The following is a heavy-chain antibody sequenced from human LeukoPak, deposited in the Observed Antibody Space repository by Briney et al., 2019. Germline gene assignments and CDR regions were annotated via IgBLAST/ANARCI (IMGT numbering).Heavy chain of an antibody. D-gene: IGHD3-16*02. CDR1: GFTFSSYD. V-gene: IGHV3-13*04. Sequence: GGSLRLSCAASGFTFSSYDMHWVRQATGKGLEWVSAIGTAGDTYYPGSVKGRFTISRENAKKTLFLQMNSLRPEDTAIYYCARGKDSVWGSYRPPFDSWGQGTLVTVSS. CDR2: IGTAGDT. J-gene: IGHJ4*02. CDR3: ARGKDSVWGSYRPPFDS.